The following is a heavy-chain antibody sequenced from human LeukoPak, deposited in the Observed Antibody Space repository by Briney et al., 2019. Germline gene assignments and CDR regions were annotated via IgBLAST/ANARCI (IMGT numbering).Heavy chain of an antibody. D-gene: IGHD2-21*02. CDR2: IRFDGSFK. CDR3: AREVGGGDTVDY. CDR1: GFTLSSYG. V-gene: IGHV3-30*02. J-gene: IGHJ4*02. Sequence: PGGSLRLSCAASGFTLSSYGMHSVRQAPGKGLEGVAFIRFDGSFKSYADSVKGRFTISRDNSNNTLFLQMNSLRAEVTAVYFCAREVGGGDTVDYGGQGTLVTVSA.